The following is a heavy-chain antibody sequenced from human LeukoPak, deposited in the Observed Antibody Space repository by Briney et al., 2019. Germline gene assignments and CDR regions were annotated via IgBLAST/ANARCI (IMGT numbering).Heavy chain of an antibody. Sequence: GRSLIFSCPASGFTFSSYGMHWLRQAPGMGLNGLALIGYDGSNKYYADSVKCRFTISRDNSKNTLYLQMNSLRAEDTAVYYCARDMAYYDSSGYLRGDYFDYWGQGTLVTVSS. CDR2: IGYDGSNK. V-gene: IGHV3-33*01. D-gene: IGHD3-22*01. J-gene: IGHJ4*02. CDR3: ARDMAYYDSSGYLRGDYFDY. CDR1: GFTFSSYG.